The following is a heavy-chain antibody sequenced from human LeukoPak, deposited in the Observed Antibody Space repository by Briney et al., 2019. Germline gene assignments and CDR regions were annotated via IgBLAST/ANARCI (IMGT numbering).Heavy chain of an antibody. V-gene: IGHV1-3*01. J-gene: IGHJ4*02. Sequence: ASVKVSCKASGYTFTKYVVHWVRQDPGQRPEWMGWINAGNGDTKYLQNFQDRVTITRDTSANTAYMELSSLTSEDTALYYCARDDCGDTCYPGGYWGQGTLVTVSS. CDR1: GYTFTKYV. CDR2: INAGNGDT. CDR3: ARDDCGDTCYPGGY. D-gene: IGHD2-21*01.